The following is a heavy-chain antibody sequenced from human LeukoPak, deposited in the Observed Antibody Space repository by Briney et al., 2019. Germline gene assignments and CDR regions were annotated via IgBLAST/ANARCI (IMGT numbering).Heavy chain of an antibody. CDR1: GYTFANYD. V-gene: IGHV1-8*01. J-gene: IGHJ5*02. Sequence: ASVMVSCKASGYTFANYDINWVRQAAGQGLEWMGWMNPNTGNTGHAQKFQGRVTMTRNTSISTAYMELSSLKSEDTAVYYCARGRPPGWLDPWGQGTLVTVSS. CDR2: MNPNTGNT. CDR3: ARGRPPGWLDP.